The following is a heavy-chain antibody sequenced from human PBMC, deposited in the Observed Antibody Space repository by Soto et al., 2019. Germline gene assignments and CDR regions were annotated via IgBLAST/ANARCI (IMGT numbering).Heavy chain of an antibody. D-gene: IGHD3-10*01. CDR2: IYYTGRT. J-gene: IGHJ5*02. V-gene: IGHV4-59*01. Sequence: QVQLQESGPGLVKPSETLPLTCTVSGGSISSYYWSWIRQPPGKGLEWIGYIYYTGRTNYNPSLNRRVTISLDTSKSQFSLKLSSVTAADTAVYYCARGSLWFGALGADDPWGQGTLVTVSS. CDR1: GGSISSYY. CDR3: ARGSLWFGALGADDP.